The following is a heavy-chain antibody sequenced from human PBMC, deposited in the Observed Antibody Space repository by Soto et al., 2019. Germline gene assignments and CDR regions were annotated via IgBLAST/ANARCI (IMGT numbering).Heavy chain of an antibody. D-gene: IGHD2-15*01. Sequence: SETLSLTCAVSGGSFSGYYWSWIRQPPGKGLEWIGEIDHSGSTSYNPSLRSRVSMSGDTSKNQFSLKLSSVTAADTAVYFCARGIPQLVVVLDFGGQGTLVPVST. V-gene: IGHV4-34*01. CDR3: ARGIPQLVVVLDF. CDR1: GGSFSGYY. J-gene: IGHJ4*02. CDR2: IDHSGST.